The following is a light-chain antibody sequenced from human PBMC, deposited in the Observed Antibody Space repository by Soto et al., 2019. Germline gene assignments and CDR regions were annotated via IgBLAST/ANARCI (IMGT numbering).Light chain of an antibody. CDR3: AAWDDSLNGDVV. J-gene: IGLJ2*01. CDR2: SNN. Sequence: QSVLTQPPSASGTPGQRVTISCSGSSSNIGSNTVNWYQQLPGTAPKLLIYSNNQRPSGVPARFSGSKSGTSASLAISGLQSEDEADYYCAAWDDSLNGDVVFGGGTKLTVL. V-gene: IGLV1-44*01. CDR1: SSNIGSNT.